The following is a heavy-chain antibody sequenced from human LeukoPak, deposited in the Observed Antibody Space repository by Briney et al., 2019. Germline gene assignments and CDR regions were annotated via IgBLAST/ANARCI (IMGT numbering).Heavy chain of an antibody. J-gene: IGHJ4*02. CDR3: ARAGYYASGSPSGLY. V-gene: IGHV4-30-2*01. Sequence: SETLSLTCTVSGGSISSGGYYWSWIRQPPGKGLEWIGYIYHSGSTYYNPSLKSRVTISVDTSKNQFSLKLTSVTAADTAVYYCARAGYYASGSPSGLYWGQGTLVTVSS. CDR2: IYHSGST. CDR1: GGSISSGGYY. D-gene: IGHD3-10*01.